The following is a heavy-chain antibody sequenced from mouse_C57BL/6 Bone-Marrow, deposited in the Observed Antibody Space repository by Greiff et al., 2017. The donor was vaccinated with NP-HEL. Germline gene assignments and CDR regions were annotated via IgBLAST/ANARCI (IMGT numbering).Heavy chain of an antibody. CDR2: ILPGSGST. CDR3: ARGLSYYYGSSWFAY. V-gene: IGHV1-9*01. D-gene: IGHD1-1*01. J-gene: IGHJ3*01. CDR1: GYTFTGYW. Sequence: QVQLQQSGAELMKPGASVKLSCKATGYTFTGYWIEWVKQRPGHGLEWIGEILPGSGSTNYNEKFKGKATFTADKSSNTAYMQLSSLTTEDSAIYYCARGLSYYYGSSWFAYWGQGTLVTVSA.